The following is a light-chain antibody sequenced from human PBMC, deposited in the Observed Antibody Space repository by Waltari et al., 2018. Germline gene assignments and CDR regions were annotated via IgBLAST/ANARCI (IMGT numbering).Light chain of an antibody. Sequence: IVMTQSPLSLPVTPGEPASTSCSARQSLLHRNGYNYLDWYLQKPGQSPQLLIYLGSTRASGVPDRFSGGASGTQFTLRISRVEAEDVGVYYCMQARQTPYTFGQGTKLEIK. CDR3: MQARQTPYT. CDR2: LGS. CDR1: QSLLHRNGYNY. J-gene: IGKJ2*01. V-gene: IGKV2-28*01.